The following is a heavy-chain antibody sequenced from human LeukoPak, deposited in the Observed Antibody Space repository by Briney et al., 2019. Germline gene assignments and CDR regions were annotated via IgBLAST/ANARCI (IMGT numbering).Heavy chain of an antibody. J-gene: IGHJ4*02. CDR2: IWHDGSEK. Sequence: GGSLRLSCSPSDFTFSSHAMHWVRQVPGKGLEWVAVIWHDGSEKYYEDSVKGRFSISRDNSRNTLFLRMKSLRAEDTAVYYCATAGGFCSSDCSYYFDSWGQGTLVTVSS. CDR3: ATAGGFCSSDCSYYFDS. V-gene: IGHV3-33*01. D-gene: IGHD2-21*02. CDR1: DFTFSSHA.